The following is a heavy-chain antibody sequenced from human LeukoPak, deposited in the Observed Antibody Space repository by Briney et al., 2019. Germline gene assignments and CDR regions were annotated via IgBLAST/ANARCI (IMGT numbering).Heavy chain of an antibody. Sequence: SVKVSCKASGGTFSSYAISWVRQAPGQGLEWMGRIIPILGIANYAQKFRGRVTITADKSTSTAYMELSSLRSEDTAVYYCARTPTAMVTPYYYGMDVWGQGTTVTVSS. D-gene: IGHD5-18*01. CDR2: IIPILGIA. V-gene: IGHV1-69*04. CDR3: ARTPTAMVTPYYYGMDV. J-gene: IGHJ6*02. CDR1: GGTFSSYA.